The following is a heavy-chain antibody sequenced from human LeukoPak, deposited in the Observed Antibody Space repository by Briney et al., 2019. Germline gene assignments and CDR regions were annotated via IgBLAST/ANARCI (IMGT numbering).Heavy chain of an antibody. D-gene: IGHD3-22*01. CDR2: ISSSGSTI. Sequence: GGSLRLSCAASGFTFSDYYMGWIRQAPGKGLEWVSYISSSGSTIYYADSVKGRFTISRDNAKNSLYLQMNSLRAEDTAVYYCARDNDSSGYHAFDIWGQGTMVTVSS. V-gene: IGHV3-11*04. CDR3: ARDNDSSGYHAFDI. CDR1: GFTFSDYY. J-gene: IGHJ3*02.